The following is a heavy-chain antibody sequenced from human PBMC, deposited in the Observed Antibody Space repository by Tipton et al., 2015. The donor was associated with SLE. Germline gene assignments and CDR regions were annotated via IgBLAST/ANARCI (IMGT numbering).Heavy chain of an antibody. CDR1: GGSISSSSYY. CDR3: ASQYNSGWYGCFDP. J-gene: IGHJ5*02. V-gene: IGHV4-39*07. CDR2: IYYSGST. Sequence: TLSLTCTVSGGSISSSSYYWGWIRQPPGKGLEWIGSIYYSGSTYYNPSLKSRVTISVDTSKKQFSLELSSVTAADTAVYYCASQYNSGWYGCFDPWGQGTLVTVSS. D-gene: IGHD6-19*01.